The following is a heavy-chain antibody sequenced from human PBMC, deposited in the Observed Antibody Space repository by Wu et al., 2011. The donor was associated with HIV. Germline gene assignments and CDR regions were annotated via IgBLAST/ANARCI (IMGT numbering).Heavy chain of an antibody. V-gene: IGHV1-18*01. Sequence: YTFTSYGISWVRQAPGQGLEWMGWISAYSGNXNYAXKLQGRVTMTTDTSTNTAYMELRSLRSDDTAVYYCARWDDSADGFDIWGQGTMVTVSS. J-gene: IGHJ3*02. CDR1: YTFTSYG. D-gene: IGHD3-16*01. CDR2: ISAYSGNX. CDR3: ARWDDSADGFDI.